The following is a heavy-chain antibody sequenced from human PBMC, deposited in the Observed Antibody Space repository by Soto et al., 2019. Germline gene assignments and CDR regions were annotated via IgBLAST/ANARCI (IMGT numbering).Heavy chain of an antibody. J-gene: IGHJ6*02. Sequence: GGSLRLSCAASGFTFSSYSMNWVRQAPGKGLEWVSYISSSSSTIYYADSVKGRFTISRDNAKNSLYLQMNSLRDEDTAVYYYASIKGYSSSWYSGSFERDYYYGMDVWGQGTTVTVS. CDR3: ASIKGYSSSWYSGSFERDYYYGMDV. CDR1: GFTFSSYS. V-gene: IGHV3-48*02. CDR2: ISSSSSTI. D-gene: IGHD6-13*01.